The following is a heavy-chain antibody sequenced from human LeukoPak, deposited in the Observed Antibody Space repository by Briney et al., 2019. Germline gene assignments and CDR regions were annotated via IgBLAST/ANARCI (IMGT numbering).Heavy chain of an antibody. D-gene: IGHD6-13*01. V-gene: IGHV3-33*06. CDR1: GFTFSSYG. J-gene: IGHJ4*02. Sequence: GRSLRLSCAASGFTFSSYGMHWVRQAPGKGLEWVAVIWYDGSNKYYADSVKGRFTISRDNSKNTLYLQMDSLRAEDTAVYYCAKDGSRGAAAVTYYFDYWGQGTLVTVSS. CDR2: IWYDGSNK. CDR3: AKDGSRGAAAVTYYFDY.